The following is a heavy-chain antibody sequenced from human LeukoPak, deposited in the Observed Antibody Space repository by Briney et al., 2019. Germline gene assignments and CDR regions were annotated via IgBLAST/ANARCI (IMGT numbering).Heavy chain of an antibody. CDR1: GFTFSSYG. D-gene: IGHD3-16*02. CDR3: ARESRDYVWGSYRHPRLDY. V-gene: IGHV3-30*03. Sequence: PGGSLRLSCAASGFTFSSYGMHWVRQAPGKGLEWVAVISYDGSNKYYADSVKGRFTISRDNSKNTLYLQMNSLRAEDTAVYYCARESRDYVWGSYRHPRLDYWGQGTLVTVSS. J-gene: IGHJ4*02. CDR2: ISYDGSNK.